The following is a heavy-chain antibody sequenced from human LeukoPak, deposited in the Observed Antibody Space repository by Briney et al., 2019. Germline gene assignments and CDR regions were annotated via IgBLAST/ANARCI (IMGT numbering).Heavy chain of an antibody. Sequence: GGSLRLSCAASGFTFSSYSMNWVRQAPGKGLEWVSSISSSSSYIYYADSVKGRFTISRDNAKNSLYLQMSSLRAEDTAVYYCASLSGSLYDYWGQGTLVTVSS. J-gene: IGHJ4*02. CDR3: ASLSGSLYDY. D-gene: IGHD1-26*01. CDR1: GFTFSSYS. CDR2: ISSSSSYI. V-gene: IGHV3-21*01.